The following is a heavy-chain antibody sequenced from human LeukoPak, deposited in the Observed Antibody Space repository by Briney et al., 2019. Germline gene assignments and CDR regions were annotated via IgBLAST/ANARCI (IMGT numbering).Heavy chain of an antibody. Sequence: PGGSLRLSCAASGFTFSSYWMSWVRQAPGKGLEWVANIKQDGSEKYYVDSVKGRFTISRDNAKNSLYLQMNSLRAEDTAVYYCARDQRSRSLHWFDPWGQGTLVTVSS. CDR3: ARDQRSRSLHWFDP. CDR2: IKQDGSEK. CDR1: GFTFSSYW. V-gene: IGHV3-7*01. J-gene: IGHJ5*02. D-gene: IGHD2-15*01.